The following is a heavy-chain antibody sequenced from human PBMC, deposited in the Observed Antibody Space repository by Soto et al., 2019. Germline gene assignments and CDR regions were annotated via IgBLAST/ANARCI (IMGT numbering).Heavy chain of an antibody. Sequence: GSGPTLVNPTQTLTLTCIFSGFSLRTSGVGVGWIRQPPGKALEWLGFIYWNDDKRYSPSLKSRLTITKDTSKNQVVLTMTNMDPVDTATYYCAKSGSSGWYGWFDPWSQGTLVTVSS. D-gene: IGHD6-19*01. CDR3: AKSGSSGWYGWFDP. V-gene: IGHV2-5*01. CDR2: IYWNDDK. CDR1: GFSLRTSGVG. J-gene: IGHJ5*02.